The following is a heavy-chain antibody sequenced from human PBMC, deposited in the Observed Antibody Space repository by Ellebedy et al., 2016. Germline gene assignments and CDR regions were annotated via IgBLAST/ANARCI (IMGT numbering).Heavy chain of an antibody. J-gene: IGHJ4*02. V-gene: IGHV3-48*02. CDR2: ISGSSNTT. D-gene: IGHD3-10*01. Sequence: GGSLRFSCAASGFTLSSYSMNWVRQAPGKGLEWVSYISGSSNTTYYADSVKGRFTIFRDNAENSLYLQMNILRDEDTAVYYCARYGFGEYRSYFFDFWGQGTLVTVSS. CDR3: ARYGFGEYRSYFFDF. CDR1: GFTLSSYS.